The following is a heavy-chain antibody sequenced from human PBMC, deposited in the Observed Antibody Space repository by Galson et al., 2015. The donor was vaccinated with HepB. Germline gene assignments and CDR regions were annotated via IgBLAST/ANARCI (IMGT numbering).Heavy chain of an antibody. J-gene: IGHJ4*02. CDR3: TTAVWFGELLGDY. CDR2: IKSKTDGGTT. CDR1: GFTFSNAW. V-gene: IGHV3-15*01. Sequence: SLRLSCAASGFTFSNAWMSWVRQAPGKGLEWVGRIKSKTDGGTTDYAAPVKGRFTISRDDSKNTLYLQMNSLKTEDTAVYYCTTAVWFGELLGDYWGQGTLVTVSS. D-gene: IGHD3-10*01.